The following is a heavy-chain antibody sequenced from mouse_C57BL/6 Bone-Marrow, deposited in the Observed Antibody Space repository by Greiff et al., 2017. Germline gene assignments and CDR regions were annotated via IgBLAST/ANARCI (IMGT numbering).Heavy chain of an antibody. CDR1: GYTFTDYY. J-gene: IGHJ4*01. CDR2: INPNNGGT. CDR3: AGGYYFYYYAMDY. D-gene: IGHD2-3*01. V-gene: IGHV1-26*01. Sequence: EVQLQQSGPELVKPGASVKISCKASGYTFTDYYMNWVRQSHGKSLEWIGDINPNNGGTSYNQKFKGKATLTVDKSSSTAYLALRSLTSEDSAVYYCAGGYYFYYYAMDYWGQGTSVTVSS.